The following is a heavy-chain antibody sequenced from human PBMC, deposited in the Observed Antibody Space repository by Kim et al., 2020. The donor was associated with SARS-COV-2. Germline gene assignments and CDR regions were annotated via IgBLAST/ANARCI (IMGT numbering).Heavy chain of an antibody. Sequence: SETLSLTCAVYGGSFSGYYWSWIRQPPGKGLEWIGEINHSGSTNYNPSLKSRVTISVDTSKNQFSLKLRSVTAADTAVYFCARGSGRDCSSTSCYIGYY. V-gene: IGHV4-34*01. CDR3: ARGSGRDCSSTSCYIGYY. CDR1: GGSFSGYY. CDR2: INHSGST. D-gene: IGHD2-2*02. J-gene: IGHJ6*01.